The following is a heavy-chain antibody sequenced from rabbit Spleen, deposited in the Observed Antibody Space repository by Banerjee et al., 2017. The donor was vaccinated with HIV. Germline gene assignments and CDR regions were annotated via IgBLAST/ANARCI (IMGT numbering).Heavy chain of an antibody. D-gene: IGHD1-1*01. CDR3: ARDSSSSFSSYGMDL. Sequence: QEQLEESGGDLVKPEGSLTLTCTASGFSFSSSYWICWVRQAPGKGLEWISCIAGSGSGFTYSATWAKGRFTCSKTSSTTATLQMTRLTVADTATYFCARDSSSSFSSYGMDLWGPGTLVTVS. V-gene: IGHV1S45*01. CDR2: IAGSGSGFT. J-gene: IGHJ6*01. CDR1: GFSFSSSYW.